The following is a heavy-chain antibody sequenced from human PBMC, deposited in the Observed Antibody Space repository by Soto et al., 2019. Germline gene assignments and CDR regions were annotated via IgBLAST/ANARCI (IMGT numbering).Heavy chain of an antibody. Sequence: QIQLVESGGDVVQPGRSLRLPCAASGFNFGFFGMHWVRQAPGKGLEWVAFISGDGINTHYADSVRGPFTLSRDYSKKTMYLQMDTLRDADTAVYYCARGNVSFYLDSWGRGTLVIVSS. J-gene: IGHJ4*02. D-gene: IGHD3-10*01. V-gene: IGHV3-30*03. CDR1: GFNFGFFG. CDR3: ARGNVSFYLDS. CDR2: ISGDGINT.